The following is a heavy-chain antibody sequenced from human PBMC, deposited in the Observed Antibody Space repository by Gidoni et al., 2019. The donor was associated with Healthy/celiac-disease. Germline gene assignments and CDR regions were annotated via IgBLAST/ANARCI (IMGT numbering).Heavy chain of an antibody. CDR3: ARDPGGATTGGH. J-gene: IGHJ1*01. CDR2: ISSSSSYI. D-gene: IGHD1-26*01. V-gene: IGHV3-21*01. CDR1: GFTFSSYS. Sequence: EVQLVESGGGVVKPGGSLRLSCAASGFTFSSYSMNWVRQAPGKGLEWVSAISSSSSYIYYADSVKGRFTISRDNAKNSLYLQMNSLRAEDTAVYYCARDPGGATTGGHWGQGTLVTVSS.